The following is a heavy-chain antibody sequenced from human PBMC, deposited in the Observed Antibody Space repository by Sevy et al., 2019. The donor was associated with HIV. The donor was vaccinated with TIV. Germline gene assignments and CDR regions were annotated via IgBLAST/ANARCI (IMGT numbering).Heavy chain of an antibody. J-gene: IGHJ6*02. CDR1: GFTFSTYN. D-gene: IGHD2-15*01. V-gene: IGHV3-21*01. CDR3: ARDLVLPATTDYYYYGMDV. CDR2: ISSSSTYI. Sequence: GSLRLSCAASGFTFSTYNMNWVRQAPGKGLEWVSSISSSSTYIYYADSVKGRFTISRDNAKNSLYLQMNSLRAEDMAVYYCARDLVLPATTDYYYYGMDVWGQGTTVTVSS.